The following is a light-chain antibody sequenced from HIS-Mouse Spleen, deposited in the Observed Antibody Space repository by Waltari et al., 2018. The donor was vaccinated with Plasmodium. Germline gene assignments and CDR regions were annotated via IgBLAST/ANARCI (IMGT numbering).Light chain of an antibody. CDR3: YSTDSSGNHRV. J-gene: IGLJ3*02. CDR1: ALPKKY. Sequence: SYELTQPPSVSVSPGQTARITCSGDALPKKYAYWYQQKSGQAPVLVIYEDSKRPSGIPGIFPGSRSGTMATLTISGAQVEDEADYYCYSTDSSGNHRVFGGGTKLTVL. CDR2: EDS. V-gene: IGLV3-10*01.